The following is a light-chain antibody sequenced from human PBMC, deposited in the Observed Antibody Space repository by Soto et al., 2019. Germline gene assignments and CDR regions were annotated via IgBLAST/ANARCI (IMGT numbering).Light chain of an antibody. Sequence: QSALTQPASVSGSPGQSIPISCTGTSSDVGSYNLVSWYQQHPGKAPKLMIYGGSKRPSGVSNRFSGSKSGNTASLTISGLQAEDEADYYCCSYAGSSTWVFGGGTQLTV. CDR1: SSDVGSYNL. CDR3: CSYAGSSTWV. CDR2: GGS. J-gene: IGLJ3*02. V-gene: IGLV2-23*01.